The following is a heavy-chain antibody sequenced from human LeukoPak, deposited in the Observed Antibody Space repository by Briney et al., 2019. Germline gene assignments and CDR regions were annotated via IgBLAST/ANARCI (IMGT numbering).Heavy chain of an antibody. D-gene: IGHD2-8*02. CDR1: GFTFSLYS. CDR3: ARVSTGKYYFDS. CDR2: ISGSSSYI. Sequence: GGSLRLSCAASGFTFSLYSMNWVRQAPGKGLEWVSSISGSSSYIYYADSVKGRFTISRDNAKNTLYLQMNSLRAEDTAVYYCARVSTGKYYFDSWGQGTLVTVSS. J-gene: IGHJ4*02. V-gene: IGHV3-21*01.